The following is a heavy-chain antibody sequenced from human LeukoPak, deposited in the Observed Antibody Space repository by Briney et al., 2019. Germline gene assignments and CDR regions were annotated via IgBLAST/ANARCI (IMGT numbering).Heavy chain of an antibody. CDR2: IYYSGST. D-gene: IGHD3-22*01. J-gene: IGHJ3*02. CDR3: AKSNGYGLIDI. Sequence: PSETLSLTCAVSGASISSSHWWSWVRQPPGKGLEWIGEIYYSGSTNYNSSLKSRVTISLDTSRNQFSLKLNSVTAADTAVYYCAKSNGYGLIDIWGQGTMVTVSS. CDR1: GASISSSHW. V-gene: IGHV4-4*02.